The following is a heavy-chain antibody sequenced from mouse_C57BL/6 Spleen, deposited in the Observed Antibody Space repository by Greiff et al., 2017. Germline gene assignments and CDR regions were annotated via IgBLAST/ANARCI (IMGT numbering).Heavy chain of an antibody. J-gene: IGHJ4*01. D-gene: IGHD2-1*01. CDR1: GYAFSSSW. Sequence: QVHVKQSGPELVKPGASVKISCKASGYAFSSSWMNWVKQRPGKGLEWIGRIYPGDGDTNYNGKFKGKATLTADKSSSTAYMQLSSLTSEDSAVYFCAREKGKMDYWGQGTSVTVSS. CDR3: AREKGKMDY. V-gene: IGHV1-82*01. CDR2: IYPGDGDT.